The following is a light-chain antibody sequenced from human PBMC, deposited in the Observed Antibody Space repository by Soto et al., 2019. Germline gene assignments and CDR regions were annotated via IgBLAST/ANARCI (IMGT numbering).Light chain of an antibody. CDR1: SSDVGGFNY. V-gene: IGLV2-8*01. CDR3: QAYDYSLTAFV. CDR2: EVN. J-gene: IGLJ3*02. Sequence: QSALTQPPSASGSPGQSVTISCTETSSDVGGFNYVSWHQQHPGKAPKLILYEVNKRPSGVPDRFSGSKSGNTASLTVSGLQAEDEADYYCQAYDYSLTAFVFGGGTKLTVL.